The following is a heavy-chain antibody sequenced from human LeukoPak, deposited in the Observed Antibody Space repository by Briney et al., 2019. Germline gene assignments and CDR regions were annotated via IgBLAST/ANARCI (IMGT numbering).Heavy chain of an antibody. D-gene: IGHD6-13*01. Sequence: PGGSLRLSCAASGFTFSNYEMNWVRQAPGKGLEWVSYISSTSNMIYYADSVRGRFTISRDNAENSLYLQMNSLRVEDTAVYYCATGSGSWYRYYFDNWGQGNLVTVSS. CDR1: GFTFSNYE. V-gene: IGHV3-48*03. J-gene: IGHJ4*02. CDR2: ISSTSNMI. CDR3: ATGSGSWYRYYFDN.